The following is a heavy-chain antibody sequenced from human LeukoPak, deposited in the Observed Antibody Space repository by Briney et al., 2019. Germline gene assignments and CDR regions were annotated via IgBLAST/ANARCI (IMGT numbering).Heavy chain of an antibody. CDR1: GYTFTSYG. V-gene: IGHV1-18*01. CDR3: ARSPYGSGSYYHDY. D-gene: IGHD3-10*01. Sequence: ASVKVSCKASGYTFTSYGISWVRQAPGQGLEWMGWISAYNGNTNYAQKLQGRVTMTTDTSTSTAYMELRSLRSDDTAVYYCARSPYGSGSYYHDYWGQGTLVTVSS. J-gene: IGHJ4*02. CDR2: ISAYNGNT.